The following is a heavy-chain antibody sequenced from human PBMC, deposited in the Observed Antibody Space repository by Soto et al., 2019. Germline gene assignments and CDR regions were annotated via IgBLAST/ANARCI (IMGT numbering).Heavy chain of an antibody. J-gene: IGHJ3*02. CDR1: GGSISSYY. CDR2: IYYSGST. V-gene: IGHV4-59*01. D-gene: IGHD3-9*01. CDR3: ARAHGSYYDILTDHAFDI. Sequence: PSETLSLTCTVSGGSISSYYWSWIRQPPGKGLEWIGYIYYSGSTNYNPSLKSRVTISVDTSKNQFSLKLSSVTAADTAVYYCARAHGSYYDILTDHAFDIWGQGTMVTVSS.